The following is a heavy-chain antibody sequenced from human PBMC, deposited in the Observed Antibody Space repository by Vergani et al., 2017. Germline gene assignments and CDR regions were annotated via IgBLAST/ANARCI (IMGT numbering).Heavy chain of an antibody. V-gene: IGHV5-51*03. Sequence: EVQLVQSGAEVKKPGESLKISCTGSGYSFISYWIGWVRQMPGKGLEWMGIIYPGDSDTTYSPAFPGQVTNSANKSISTAYLQWSSLKASDTAIDYCARRNGDRAFDYWGQGTLVTVSS. CDR1: GYSFISYW. D-gene: IGHD2-8*01. CDR3: ARRNGDRAFDY. CDR2: IYPGDSDT. J-gene: IGHJ4*02.